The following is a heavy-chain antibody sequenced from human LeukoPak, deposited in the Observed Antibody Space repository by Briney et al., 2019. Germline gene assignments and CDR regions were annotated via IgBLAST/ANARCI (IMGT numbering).Heavy chain of an antibody. V-gene: IGHV4-39*01. Sequence: MASETLSLTCTVSGDSISSSNYYWGWLRQPPGKGLEWIGNVYYSGSTFYNPSLKSRVTISVDTSKNQFSLKLGSVTAADTAVYYCATSYGGHGNVFDYWGQGTLVTVSS. CDR2: VYYSGST. CDR3: ATSYGGHGNVFDY. D-gene: IGHD4-23*01. CDR1: GDSISSSNYY. J-gene: IGHJ4*02.